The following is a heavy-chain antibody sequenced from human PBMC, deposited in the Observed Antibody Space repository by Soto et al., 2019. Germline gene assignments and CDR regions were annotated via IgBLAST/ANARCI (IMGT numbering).Heavy chain of an antibody. Sequence: SVKVSCKASGGTFSSYAISWVRQAPGQGLEWMGGIIPIFGTANYAQKFQGRVTITADKSTSTAYMELSSLRSEDTAVYYCARGLPGTYYDFWSSYKHYYYYYGMDVWGQGTTVTVSS. CDR1: GGTFSSYA. CDR3: ARGLPGTYYDFWSSYKHYYYYYGMDV. V-gene: IGHV1-69*06. D-gene: IGHD3-3*01. J-gene: IGHJ6*02. CDR2: IIPIFGTA.